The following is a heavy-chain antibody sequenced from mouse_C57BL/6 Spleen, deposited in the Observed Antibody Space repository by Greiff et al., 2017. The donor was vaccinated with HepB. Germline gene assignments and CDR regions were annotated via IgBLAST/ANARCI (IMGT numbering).Heavy chain of an antibody. CDR1: GYTFTDYN. D-gene: IGHD1-1*01. Sequence: VHVKQSGPELVKPGASVKIPCKASGYTFTDYNMAWVKQSHGKSLEWIGDINPNNGGTIYNQKFKGKATLTVDKSSSTAYMELRSLTSEDTAVYYCARVTTVGPSMDYWGQGTSVTVSS. CDR2: INPNNGGT. J-gene: IGHJ4*01. V-gene: IGHV1-18*01. CDR3: ARVTTVGPSMDY.